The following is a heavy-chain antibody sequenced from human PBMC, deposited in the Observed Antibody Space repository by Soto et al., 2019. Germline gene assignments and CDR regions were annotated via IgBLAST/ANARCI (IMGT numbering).Heavy chain of an antibody. Sequence: PGGSLRLSCAASGFTFSSYAMHWVRQAPGKGLEWVAVISYDGSNKYYADSVKGRFTISRDNSKNTLYLQMNSLRAEDTAVYYCARAPVVPAATYPPYFDYWGQGT. D-gene: IGHD2-2*01. CDR1: GFTFSSYA. J-gene: IGHJ4*02. CDR2: ISYDGSNK. CDR3: ARAPVVPAATYPPYFDY. V-gene: IGHV3-30-3*01.